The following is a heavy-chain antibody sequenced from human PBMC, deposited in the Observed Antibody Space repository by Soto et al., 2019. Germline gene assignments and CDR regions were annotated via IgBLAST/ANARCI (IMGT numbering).Heavy chain of an antibody. Sequence: PSETLSLTCTVSGGSISSYYWSWIRQPPGKGLEWIGYIYYSGSTNYNPSLKSRVTISVDTSKNQFSLKLSSVTAADTAVYYCARSGSTTVTTIDYWGQGTLVTSPQ. CDR3: ARSGSTTVTTIDY. D-gene: IGHD4-17*01. J-gene: IGHJ4*02. CDR1: GGSISSYY. V-gene: IGHV4-59*08. CDR2: IYYSGST.